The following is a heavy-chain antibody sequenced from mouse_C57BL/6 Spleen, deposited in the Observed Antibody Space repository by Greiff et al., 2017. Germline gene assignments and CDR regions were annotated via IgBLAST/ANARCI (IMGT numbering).Heavy chain of an antibody. CDR2: IDPSDSET. J-gene: IGHJ1*03. D-gene: IGHD2-5*01. CDR1: GYTFTSYW. CDR3: VSYYSNYWYFDV. V-gene: IGHV1-52*01. Sequence: QVQLKQPGAELVRPGSSVKLSCKASGYTFTSYWMHWVKQRPIQGLEWIGNIDPSDSETHYNQKFKDKATLTVDKSSSTAYMQLSSLTSEDSAVYYCVSYYSNYWYFDVWGTGTTVTVSS.